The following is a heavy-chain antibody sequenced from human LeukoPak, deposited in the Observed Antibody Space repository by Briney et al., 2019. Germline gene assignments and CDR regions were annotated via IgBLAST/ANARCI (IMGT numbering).Heavy chain of an antibody. J-gene: IGHJ5*02. CDR1: GGSISSYY. CDR3: ARRRYSSSWSNWFDP. Sequence: SETLSLTCTVSGGSISSYYWSWIRQPPGKGLEWIGYIYYSGSTNYNPSLKSRVTISVDTSKNQFSLKLSSVTAADTAVYYCARRRYSSSWSNWFDPWGQGTLVTVSS. D-gene: IGHD6-13*01. V-gene: IGHV4-59*08. CDR2: IYYSGST.